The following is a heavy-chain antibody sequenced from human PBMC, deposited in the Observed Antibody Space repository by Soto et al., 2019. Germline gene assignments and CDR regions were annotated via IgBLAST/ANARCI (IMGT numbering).Heavy chain of an antibody. J-gene: IGHJ4*02. V-gene: IGHV3-23*01. CDR3: AREPNYYFDY. CDR2: IRGSGGST. CDR1: GCTFSYYA. Sequence: GGTLRLSCAASGCTFSYYAMSWVRQAPGKGLEWVSSIRGSGGSTYYADSVKGRFTISRDNSKNTLYLQMNSLRAEDTAVYYCAREPNYYFDYWGQGALVTVSS.